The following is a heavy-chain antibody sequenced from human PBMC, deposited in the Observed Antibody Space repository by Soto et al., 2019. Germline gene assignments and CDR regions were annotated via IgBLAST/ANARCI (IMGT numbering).Heavy chain of an antibody. CDR2: ISAYNGNT. D-gene: IGHD4-4*01. J-gene: IGHJ6*02. V-gene: IGHV1-18*04. CDR1: GYTFTSYG. CDR3: AHGAPTTSHPPGYYYYGMDV. Sequence: GASVKVSCKASGYTFTSYGISWVRQAPGQGLEWMGWISAYNGNTNYAQKLQGRVTMTTDTSTSTAYMELRSLRSDDTAVYYCAHGAPTTSHPPGYYYYGMDVWGQGTTVTVSS.